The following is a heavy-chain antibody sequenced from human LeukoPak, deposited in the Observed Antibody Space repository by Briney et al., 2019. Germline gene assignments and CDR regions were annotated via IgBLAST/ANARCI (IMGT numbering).Heavy chain of an antibody. CDR3: TRDPSIFGGPGTFDL. D-gene: IGHD3-16*01. J-gene: IGHJ3*01. Sequence: ASVKVSRKASGYTFTSFFMHWVRQAPGQGLEWMGIINPSTGKTNYVENLRGRVTMTRDTSTTTVYLELSSLRSEDTAVYYCTRDPSIFGGPGTFDLWGQGTMVTVSS. CDR1: GYTFTSFF. CDR2: INPSTGKT. V-gene: IGHV1-46*01.